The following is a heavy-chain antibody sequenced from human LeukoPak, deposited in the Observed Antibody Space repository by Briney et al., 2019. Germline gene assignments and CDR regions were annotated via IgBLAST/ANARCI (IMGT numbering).Heavy chain of an antibody. D-gene: IGHD6-13*01. V-gene: IGHV1-18*01. CDR1: GYTFTSYG. J-gene: IGHJ6*03. CDR2: ISAYNGNT. Sequence: GASVRVSCKASGYTFTSYGISWVRQAPGQGLEWMGWISAYNGNTNYAQKLQGRVTMTTDTSTSTAYMELRSLRSDDTAVYYCARVQQAYYYYYMDVWGKGTTVTISS. CDR3: ARVQQAYYYYYMDV.